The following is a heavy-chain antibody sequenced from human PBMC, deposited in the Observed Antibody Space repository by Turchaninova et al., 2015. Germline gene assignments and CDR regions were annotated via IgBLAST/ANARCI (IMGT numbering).Heavy chain of an antibody. D-gene: IGHD5-18*01. J-gene: IGHJ6*02. CDR2: IYDSGST. CDR1: RCSNIRYY. Sequence: QVHLQDSRPGLVSPSETLSLPLTDLRCSNIRYYWSWIRQPPEKGMEWIEYIYDSGSTNYNPSLKSRVTISVDTSKNQFSLKLSSVTAADTAVYYCARASGYSYGLLYYYYGMDVWGQGTTVTVSS. V-gene: IGHV4-59*01. CDR3: ARASGYSYGLLYYYYGMDV.